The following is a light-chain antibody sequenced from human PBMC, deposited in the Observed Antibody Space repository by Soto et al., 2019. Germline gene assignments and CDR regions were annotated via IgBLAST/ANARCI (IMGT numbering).Light chain of an antibody. CDR3: QQYDSFSST. CDR1: QSISTW. V-gene: IGKV1-5*01. J-gene: IGKJ5*01. Sequence: DIHMTDSPSTLSASVLDRVTMTFLSIQSISTWLAWYQQKPGRAPKLLIYDSSSLESGVPSRFSGSGSGTEFSLTISSLQPDDFATYYCQQYDSFSSTFGQGTRLEIK. CDR2: DSS.